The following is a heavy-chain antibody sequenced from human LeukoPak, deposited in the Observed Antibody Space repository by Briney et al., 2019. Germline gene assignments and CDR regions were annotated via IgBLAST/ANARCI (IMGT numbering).Heavy chain of an antibody. CDR2: IYYSGST. J-gene: IGHJ4*02. Sequence: SSETLSLTCTVSGGSISSYYWSWIRQPPGKGLEWIGYIYYSGSTNYNPSLKSRVTISVDTSKNQFSLKLSSVTAADTAVYYCAGGVWFGGLLANFDYWGQGALVTVSS. D-gene: IGHD3-10*01. CDR1: GGSISSYY. CDR3: AGGVWFGGLLANFDY. V-gene: IGHV4-59*01.